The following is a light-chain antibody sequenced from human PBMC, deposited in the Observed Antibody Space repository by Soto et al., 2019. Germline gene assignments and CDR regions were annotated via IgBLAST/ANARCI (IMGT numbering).Light chain of an antibody. CDR3: QHYSGSSPWT. CDR2: NAS. V-gene: IGKV1-5*03. CDR1: QSVDVW. J-gene: IGKJ1*01. Sequence: DIQMTQSPSTLSASVGDRVTITCRASQSVDVWLAWFQQKPGKDPKVLIHNASSLDSGVPARFSGSGSGTEFTLTITSLQPDDFATYYCQHYSGSSPWTFGQGTKVEIK.